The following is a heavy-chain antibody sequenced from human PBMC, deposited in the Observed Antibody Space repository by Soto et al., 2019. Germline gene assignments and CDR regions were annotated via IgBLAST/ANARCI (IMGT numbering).Heavy chain of an antibody. D-gene: IGHD1-1*01. CDR3: AKDAIQLERTYNWFDP. J-gene: IGHJ5*02. V-gene: IGHV3-30*18. Sequence: GGSLRLSCAASGFTFSSYGMHWVRQAPGKGLEWVAVISYDGSNKYYADSVKGRFTISRDNSKNTLYLQMNSLRAEDTAVYYCAKDAIQLERTYNWFDPWGQGTLVTVSS. CDR1: GFTFSSYG. CDR2: ISYDGSNK.